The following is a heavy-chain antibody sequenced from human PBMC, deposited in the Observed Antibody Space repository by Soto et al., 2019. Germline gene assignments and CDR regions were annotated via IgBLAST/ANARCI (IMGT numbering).Heavy chain of an antibody. V-gene: IGHV3-15*01. CDR2: IKSKTDGGTT. J-gene: IGHJ3*02. D-gene: IGHD6-19*01. CDR3: PTAPLVVLIAGAGRDI. Sequence: EVQLVESGGGLVKPGGSLRLSCAASGFTFSNAWMSWVRQAPGKGLEWVGRIKSKTDGGTTDYAAPVKGRFTISRDDSKNTLYLQMNSLKTEDTAVYYCPTAPLVVLIAGAGRDIWGQGTMVTVSS. CDR1: GFTFSNAW.